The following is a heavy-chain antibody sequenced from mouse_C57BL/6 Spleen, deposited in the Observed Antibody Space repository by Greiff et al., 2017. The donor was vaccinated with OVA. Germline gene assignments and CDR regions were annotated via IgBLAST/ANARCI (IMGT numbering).Heavy chain of an antibody. V-gene: IGHV5-17*01. D-gene: IGHD2-4*01. CDR3: ARPGGLRDAMDY. CDR1: GFTFSDYG. CDR2: ISSGSSTI. Sequence: EVKLVESGGGLVKPGGSLKLSCAASGFTFSDYGMHWVRQAPEKGLEWVAYISSGSSTIYYADTVKGRFTISRDNANNTLFLQMTSLRSEDTAMYYCARPGGLRDAMDYWGQGTSVTVSS. J-gene: IGHJ4*01.